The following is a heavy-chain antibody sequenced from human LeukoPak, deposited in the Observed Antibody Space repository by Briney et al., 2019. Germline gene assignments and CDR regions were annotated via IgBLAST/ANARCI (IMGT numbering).Heavy chain of an antibody. CDR1: GYTFTSYG. D-gene: IGHD2-2*01. J-gene: IGHJ6*03. CDR3: ARGRVSVVVPATYYYYYYMDV. CDR2: ISAYNSNT. V-gene: IGHV1-18*01. Sequence: GASVKVSCKASGYTFTSYGISWVRQAPGQGLEWMGWISAYNSNTNYAQKLQGRVTMTTDTSTSTAYMELRSLRSDDTAVYYCARGRVSVVVPATYYYYYYMDVWGKGTTVTISS.